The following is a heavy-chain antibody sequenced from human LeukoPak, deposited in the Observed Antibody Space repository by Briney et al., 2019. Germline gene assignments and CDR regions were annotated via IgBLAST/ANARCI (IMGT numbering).Heavy chain of an antibody. CDR2: IIPILGIA. D-gene: IGHD3-9*01. V-gene: IGHV1-69*04. Sequence: SVKLSCEASGGTFSSYAISWVRQAPGQGLEWMGRIIPILGIANYAQKFQGRVTITADNSTSTAYMELSSLRSEDTAVYYCAGHYDILTGYPYDYWGQGTLVTVSS. J-gene: IGHJ4*02. CDR3: AGHYDILTGYPYDY. CDR1: GGTFSSYA.